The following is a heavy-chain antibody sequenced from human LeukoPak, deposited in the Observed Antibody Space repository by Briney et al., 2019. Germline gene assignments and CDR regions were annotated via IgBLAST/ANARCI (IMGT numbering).Heavy chain of an antibody. J-gene: IGHJ4*02. V-gene: IGHV3-21*01. CDR3: ARDYGAYSDY. D-gene: IGHD4-17*01. CDR2: ISSSGSYI. CDR1: GFTFSTYS. Sequence: PGGSLRLSCAASGFTFSTYSMNGVRQAPGKGLEWVSSISSSGSYIYYADSVKGRFTISRDNAKNSLYLQMNGLRAEDTAVYFCARDYGAYSDYWGQGTLVTVSS.